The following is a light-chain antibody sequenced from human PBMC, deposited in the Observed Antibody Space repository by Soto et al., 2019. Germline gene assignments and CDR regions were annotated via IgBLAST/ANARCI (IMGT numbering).Light chain of an antibody. J-gene: IGKJ5*01. CDR1: HGISSY. V-gene: IGKV1-9*01. CDR2: AAS. Sequence: IQLTQSPSSLSASVGARVSITCRASHGISSYLAWYQQKPGKALKLLIYAASTLQSGVPSRFSGSGSGTDFTLTISSLQPEDFATYYCQQLNTYPITFGQGTRREIK. CDR3: QQLNTYPIT.